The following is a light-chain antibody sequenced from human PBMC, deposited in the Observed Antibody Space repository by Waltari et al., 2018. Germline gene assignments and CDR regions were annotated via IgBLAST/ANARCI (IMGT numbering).Light chain of an antibody. CDR1: SGHSSNV. Sequence: QLVVTQSPSASAPLGASVKLTCTLSSGHSSNVIAWLQQRPEKGPRYLIKVNSDGSHSKGDEIPDRFSGSSSGAERYLTLSSRQSDDEADYYCETGGHGTWVFGGGTKLTVL. CDR3: ETGGHGTWV. CDR2: VNSDGSH. V-gene: IGLV4-69*01. J-gene: IGLJ3*02.